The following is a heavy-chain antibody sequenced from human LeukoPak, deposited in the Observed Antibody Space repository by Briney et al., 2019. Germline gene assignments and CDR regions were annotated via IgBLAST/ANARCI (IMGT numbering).Heavy chain of an antibody. V-gene: IGHV3-66*01. CDR3: AKDPRAAVLNWYFDL. CDR1: GFTVSSNY. Sequence: GGSLRLSCAASGFTVSSNYMSWVRQAPGKGLEWVSVIYRDGGAFYRDSVKGRFTISRDNSKNTLYLQMNSLRAEDTAVYYCAKDPRAAVLNWYFDLWGRGTLVTVSS. D-gene: IGHD6-25*01. CDR2: IYRDGGA. J-gene: IGHJ2*01.